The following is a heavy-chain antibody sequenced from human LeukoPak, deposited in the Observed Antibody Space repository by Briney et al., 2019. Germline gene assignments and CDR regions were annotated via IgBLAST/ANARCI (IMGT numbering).Heavy chain of an antibody. CDR3: ARARISRIYDFWSGYRRIYYYYMDV. Sequence: ASVKVSCKASGYTFTSYDINWVRQATGQGLEWMGWMNPNSGNTGYAQKFQGRVTMTRNTSISTAYMELSSLKSEDTAVYYCARARISRIYDFWSGYRRIYYYYMDVWGKGTTVTVSS. J-gene: IGHJ6*03. CDR2: MNPNSGNT. CDR1: GYTFTSYD. V-gene: IGHV1-8*01. D-gene: IGHD3-3*01.